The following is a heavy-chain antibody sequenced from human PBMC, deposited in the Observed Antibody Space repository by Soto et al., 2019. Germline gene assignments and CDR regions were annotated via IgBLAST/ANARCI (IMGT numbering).Heavy chain of an antibody. J-gene: IGHJ6*03. D-gene: IGHD6-6*01. CDR1: GYTFSTYA. CDR3: ARGSIAVPKIYYYYYMDF. V-gene: IGHV1-3*01. CDR2: INAGNGNT. Sequence: QVQLVQSGAEVKKPGASVKVSCKASGYTFSTYAMHWVRQAPGQRLEWMGWINAGNGNTKYSQQFQGRVTITRDTYASTAYMELSSLRSEDTAMYYCARGSIAVPKIYYYYYMDFWGKGPTVTVSS.